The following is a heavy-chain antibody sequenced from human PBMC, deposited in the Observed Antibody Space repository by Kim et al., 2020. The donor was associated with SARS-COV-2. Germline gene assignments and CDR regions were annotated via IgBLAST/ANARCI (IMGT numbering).Heavy chain of an antibody. CDR2: VYHSGST. J-gene: IGHJ5*01. D-gene: IGHD2-15*01. CDR1: GAYITNHY. CDR3: VGVGYVDGGSFFFDS. Sequence: SETLSLTCTVSGAYITNHYWSWIRQPPGKGLEWIGNVYHSGSTSYNPSLKSRVTMSVETAKRQFSLQVTSVTAADTAIYYCVGVGYVDGGSFFFDSWGPGTLVSVS. V-gene: IGHV4-59*11.